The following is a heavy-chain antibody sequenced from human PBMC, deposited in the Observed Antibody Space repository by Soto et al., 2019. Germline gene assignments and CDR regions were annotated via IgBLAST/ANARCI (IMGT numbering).Heavy chain of an antibody. CDR1: GYSFTKYH. V-gene: IGHV1-2*02. D-gene: IGHD1-1*01. CDR2: INPGSGVT. Sequence: ASVKVSWKASGYSFTKYHMHWVRQAPGQRLEWMGWINPGSGVTNQARKFRGRVTMTRDTSITTTYMELNSLTSDDTAVYYCARVAGHKNARFDTWGQGALVTVSS. J-gene: IGHJ4*02. CDR3: ARVAGHKNARFDT.